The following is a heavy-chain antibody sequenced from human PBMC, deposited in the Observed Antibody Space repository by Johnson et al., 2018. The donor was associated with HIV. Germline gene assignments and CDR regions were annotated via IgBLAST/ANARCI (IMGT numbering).Heavy chain of an antibody. D-gene: IGHD3-22*01. CDR3: ARDRIVVGLGGGACDI. Sequence: VQLVESGGGLVQPGRSLRLSCAASGFTFDDYAMHWVRQAPGKGLEWVSGISWNSGSIGYADSVKGRFTISRDNAKNSLYLQMNSLRAEDTAVYYCARDRIVVGLGGGACDIWGQGTVVTVSS. CDR1: GFTFDDYA. J-gene: IGHJ3*02. V-gene: IGHV3-9*01. CDR2: ISWNSGSI.